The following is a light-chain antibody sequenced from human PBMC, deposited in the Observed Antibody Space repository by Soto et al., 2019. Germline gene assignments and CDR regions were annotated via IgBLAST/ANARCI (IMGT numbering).Light chain of an antibody. CDR2: EVN. V-gene: IGLV2-18*02. CDR3: NSFTTSSTYV. Sequence: QSALTQPASVSGSPGQSITISCTGTSSDIGRYNRVSWYQQPPGTAPKLIIYEVNNRPSGVPDRFSGSKSGNTASLTISGLQAEDEADYYCNSFTTSSTYVFGTRTKVTV. J-gene: IGLJ1*01. CDR1: SSDIGRYNR.